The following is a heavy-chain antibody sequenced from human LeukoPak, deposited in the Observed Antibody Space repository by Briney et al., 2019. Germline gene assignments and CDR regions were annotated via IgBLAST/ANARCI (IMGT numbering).Heavy chain of an antibody. V-gene: IGHV3-23*01. CDR1: EFTFGNFA. Sequence: GGSLRLSCAASEFTFGNFAMSWVRQAPGKGLEWVSYIRGGGAGALYADSVKGRFTVSRGNSRSTLYLQMNSLRVEDTAVYYCAKCAQSYGNDAFDLWGPGTMVTVSS. CDR3: AKCAQSYGNDAFDL. CDR2: IRGGGAGA. J-gene: IGHJ3*01. D-gene: IGHD3-16*01.